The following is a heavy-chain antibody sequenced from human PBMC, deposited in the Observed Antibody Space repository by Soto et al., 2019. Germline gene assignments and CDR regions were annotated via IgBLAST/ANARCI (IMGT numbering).Heavy chain of an antibody. D-gene: IGHD3-22*01. CDR3: ARSPKVREPTSFDY. CDR2: IYYSGST. CDR1: GGSISSYY. Sequence: SETLSLTCTVSGGSISSYYWSWIRQPPGKGLEWIGYIYYSGSTNYNPSLKSRVTISVDTSKNQFSLKLSSVTAADTAVYYCARSPKVREPTSFDYWGQGTLVTVSS. V-gene: IGHV4-59*01. J-gene: IGHJ4*02.